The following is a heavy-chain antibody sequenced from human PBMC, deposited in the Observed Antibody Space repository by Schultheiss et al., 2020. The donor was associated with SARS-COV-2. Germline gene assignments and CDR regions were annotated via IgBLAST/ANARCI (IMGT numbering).Heavy chain of an antibody. V-gene: IGHV4-34*01. J-gene: IGHJ4*02. Sequence: SETLSLTCAVYGGSFSDYYWNWIRQPPGKGLEWIGEINHSGITNYNPSLKSRVTISVDTSKNQFSLKLSSMTAADTAVYYCARKVRTIAARPRPFDYWGQGTLVTVSS. D-gene: IGHD6-6*01. CDR2: INHSGIT. CDR1: GGSFSDYY. CDR3: ARKVRTIAARPRPFDY.